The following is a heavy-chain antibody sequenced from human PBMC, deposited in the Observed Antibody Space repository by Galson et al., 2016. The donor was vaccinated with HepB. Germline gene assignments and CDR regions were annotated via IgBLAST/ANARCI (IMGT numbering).Heavy chain of an antibody. CDR3: AKDKTELRYFDWQSFGAFHM. D-gene: IGHD3-9*01. CDR1: RFTFGSYA. V-gene: IGHV3-23*01. J-gene: IGHJ3*02. CDR2: INDNAGST. Sequence: SLRLSCAVSRFTFGSYAMSWVRQAPGKGLEWVSSINDNAGSTYYADSVKGRFTISRDNSKNTLYLQMNSLRAEDTAVYYCAKDKTELRYFDWQSFGAFHMWGQGTMVTVS.